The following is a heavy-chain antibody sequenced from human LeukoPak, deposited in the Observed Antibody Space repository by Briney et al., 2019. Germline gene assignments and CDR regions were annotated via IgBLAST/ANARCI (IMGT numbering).Heavy chain of an antibody. J-gene: IGHJ6*03. Sequence: PGGSLRLSCAASGFTFSSYAMHWVRQAPGKGLEYVSAISSNGGSTYYANSVKGRFTISRDNAKNSLYLQMNSLRAEDTAVYYCARDVHGDYAGYYYYYMDVWGKGTTVTVSS. D-gene: IGHD4-17*01. V-gene: IGHV3-64*01. CDR1: GFTFSSYA. CDR3: ARDVHGDYAGYYYYYMDV. CDR2: ISSNGGST.